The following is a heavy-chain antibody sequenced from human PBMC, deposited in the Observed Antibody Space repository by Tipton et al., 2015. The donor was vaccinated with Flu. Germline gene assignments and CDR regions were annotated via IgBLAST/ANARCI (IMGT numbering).Heavy chain of an antibody. V-gene: IGHV4-59*08. D-gene: IGHD6-6*01. Sequence: TLSLTCTASYNSLNTFSWAWIRQPPGKGLEWIGSISYSGITDYNPSLKRRVTMSRDTSKNQFSLKIISVTAADTAVYFCARASNSISSLPFDAWGQGTLVTVSS. CDR3: ARASNSISSLPFDA. CDR2: ISYSGIT. CDR1: YNSLNTFS. J-gene: IGHJ4*02.